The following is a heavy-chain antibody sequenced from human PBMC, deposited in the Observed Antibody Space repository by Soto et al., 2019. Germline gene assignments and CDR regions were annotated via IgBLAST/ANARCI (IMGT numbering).Heavy chain of an antibody. CDR3: ARAENDFWSGYSFDY. V-gene: IGHV1-3*01. J-gene: IGHJ4*02. CDR2: INAGNDNT. CDR1: GYTFTSYA. Sequence: QVQLVQSGAEVKKPGASVKVSCKASGYTFTSYAMHWVRQAPGQRLEWMGWINAGNDNTKYSQKFQGRVTITRDTSASTAYMELSSLRSEDTAVYYCARAENDFWSGYSFDYWGQGTLVTVSS. D-gene: IGHD3-3*01.